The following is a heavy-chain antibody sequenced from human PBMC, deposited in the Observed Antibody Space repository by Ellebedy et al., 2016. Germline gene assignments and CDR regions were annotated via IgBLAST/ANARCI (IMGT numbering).Heavy chain of an antibody. CDR3: ARGVPTYYYDSSGLGDP. J-gene: IGHJ5*02. V-gene: IGHV1-2*02. Sequence: ASVKVSXXASGYTFTSYYMHWVRQAPGQGLEWMGWINPNSGGTNYAQKFQGRVTMTRDTSISTAYMELSRLRSDDTAVYYCARGVPTYYYDSSGLGDPWGQGTLVTVSS. D-gene: IGHD3-22*01. CDR1: GYTFTSYY. CDR2: INPNSGGT.